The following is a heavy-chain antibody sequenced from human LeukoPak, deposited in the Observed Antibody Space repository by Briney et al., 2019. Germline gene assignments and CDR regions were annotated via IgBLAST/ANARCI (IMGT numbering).Heavy chain of an antibody. V-gene: IGHV3-48*03. CDR1: GFTFSSYE. Sequence: GGSLRLSCAASGFTFSSYEMNWVRQAPGKGLEWISHISSSGRAMYYADSVKGRFTISRDNAKNSLYLQMNSLRAEDTAVYYCAKGSYAMGVWGQGTTVTVSS. J-gene: IGHJ6*02. CDR2: ISSSGRAM. CDR3: AKGSYAMGV.